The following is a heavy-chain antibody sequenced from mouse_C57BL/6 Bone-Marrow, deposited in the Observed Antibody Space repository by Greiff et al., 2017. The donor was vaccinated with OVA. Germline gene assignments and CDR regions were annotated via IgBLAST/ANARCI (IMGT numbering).Heavy chain of an antibody. D-gene: IGHD2-1*01. V-gene: IGHV1-4*01. J-gene: IGHJ2*01. Sequence: VQLQESGADLARPGASVKMSCKASGYTFTSYTMHWVKQRPGQGLEWIGYINPSSGYTKYNQKFKDKATLTADKSSSTAYMQLSSLTSEDSAVYYCARYPPLLWSRGFDYWGQGTTLTVSS. CDR2: INPSSGYT. CDR1: GYTFTSYT. CDR3: ARYPPLLWSRGFDY.